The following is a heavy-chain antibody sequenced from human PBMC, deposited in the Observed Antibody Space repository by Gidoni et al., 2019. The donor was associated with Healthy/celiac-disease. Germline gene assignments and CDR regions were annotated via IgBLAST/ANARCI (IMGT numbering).Heavy chain of an antibody. CDR2: IKRKTDGGTT. CDR1: SVSNAW. D-gene: IGHD1-26*01. V-gene: IGHV3-15*07. Sequence: SVSNAWMNWVRQAPGKGLEWVGRIKRKTDGGTTDYAAPVKGRFTISRDDSKNTLYLQMNSLKTEDTAVYYCTTDLLGAAWGAFDIWGQGTMVTVSS. CDR3: TTDLLGAAWGAFDI. J-gene: IGHJ3*02.